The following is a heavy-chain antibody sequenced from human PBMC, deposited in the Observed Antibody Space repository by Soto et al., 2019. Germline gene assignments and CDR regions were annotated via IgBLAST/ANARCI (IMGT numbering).Heavy chain of an antibody. CDR2: IDWDDDK. V-gene: IGHV2-70*11. Sequence: SGPTLVNPTQTLTLTCTFSGFSLSTSGMCVSWIRQPPGKALEWLARIDWDDDKYYSTSLKTRLTISKDTSKNQVVLTMTNMEPVDTATYYCARILAHDYGDYEEKTYYYYGMDVWGQGTTVTVSS. CDR1: GFSLSTSGMC. D-gene: IGHD4-17*01. CDR3: ARILAHDYGDYEEKTYYYYGMDV. J-gene: IGHJ6*02.